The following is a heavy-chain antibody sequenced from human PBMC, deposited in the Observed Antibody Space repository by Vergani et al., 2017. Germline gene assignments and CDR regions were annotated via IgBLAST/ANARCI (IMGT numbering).Heavy chain of an antibody. Sequence: VQLVESGGGVVQPGGSLRLSCAASGFTLSDHVMDWVRQGPGKGLEWVAFIRNKAYGGTTEYAASVKGRFTISRDDSKRLAYLQLSGLKTEDTAVYFCSRGRGYSFGYSDYWGQGTLVTVSS. J-gene: IGHJ4*02. CDR2: IRNKAYGGTT. V-gene: IGHV3-49*04. CDR1: GFTLSDHV. CDR3: SRGRGYSFGYSDY. D-gene: IGHD5-18*01.